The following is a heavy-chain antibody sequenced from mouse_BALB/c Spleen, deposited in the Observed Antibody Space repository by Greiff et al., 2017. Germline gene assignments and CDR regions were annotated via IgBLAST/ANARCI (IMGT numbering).Heavy chain of an antibody. D-gene: IGHD2-1*01. J-gene: IGHJ3*01. V-gene: IGHV5-17*02. CDR1: GFTFSSFG. CDR3: ARKEVYGNYAWFAY. CDR2: ISSGSSTI. Sequence: DVQLVESGGGLVQPGGSRKLSCAASGFTFSSFGMHWVRQAPEKGLEWVAYISSGSSTIYYADTVKGRFTISRDNPKNTLFLQMTSLRSEDTAMYYCARKEVYGNYAWFAYWGQGTLVTVSA.